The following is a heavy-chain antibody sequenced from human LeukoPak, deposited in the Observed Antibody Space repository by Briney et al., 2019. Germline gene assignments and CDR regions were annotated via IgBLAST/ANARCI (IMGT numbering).Heavy chain of an antibody. CDR2: ISSSSTYI. CDR3: ARDRSPGNFDY. D-gene: IGHD3-10*01. Sequence: PGGSLRLSCAASGFTFRNYNMNWVRQAPGKGLEWVSSISSSSTYINYADSVKGRFTISRDNAKNSLYLQMNSLRAEDTAVYYCARDRSPGNFDYWGQGTLVTVSS. V-gene: IGHV3-21*01. J-gene: IGHJ4*02. CDR1: GFTFRNYN.